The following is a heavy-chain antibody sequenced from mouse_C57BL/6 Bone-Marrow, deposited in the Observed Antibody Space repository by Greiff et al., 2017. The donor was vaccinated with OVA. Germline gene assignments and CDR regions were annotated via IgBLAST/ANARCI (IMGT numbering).Heavy chain of an antibody. CDR2: INPSTGGT. V-gene: IGHV1-42*01. Sequence: EVQLQQSGPELVKPGASVKISCKASGYSFTGYYMNWVKQSPEKSLEWIGEINPSTGGTTYNQKFKAKATLTVDKSSSTAYMQLKSLTSEDSAVYYCARQAPGPYFDVWGTGTTVTVSS. CDR3: ARQAPGPYFDV. D-gene: IGHD3-2*02. J-gene: IGHJ1*03. CDR1: GYSFTGYY.